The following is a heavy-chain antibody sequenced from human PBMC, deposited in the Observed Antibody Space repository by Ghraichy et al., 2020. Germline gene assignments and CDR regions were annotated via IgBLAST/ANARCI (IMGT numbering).Heavy chain of an antibody. D-gene: IGHD3-3*01. CDR3: AKALQPAASESFGNYY. J-gene: IGHJ4*02. V-gene: IGHV3-30*02. CDR2: IRYDGSYY. Sequence: GESLNISCAASGFNFRGYGMHWVRQAPGKGLDWVAFIRYDGSYYLYADSVKGRFTIARDNSENTLYLQMNSLRPEDTALYYCAKALQPAASESFGNYYWGQGTLVTVSS. CDR1: GFNFRGYG.